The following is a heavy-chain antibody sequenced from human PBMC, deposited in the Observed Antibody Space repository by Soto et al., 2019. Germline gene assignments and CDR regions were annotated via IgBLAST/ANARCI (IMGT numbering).Heavy chain of an antibody. CDR1: GFTFAGFA. Sequence: HLFQSGGGLAQPGGSRRLSCAASGFTFAGFALSWVRQAPGKGLEWVSTITGGVTDTHYADSVKGRFTISRDNSKNTLYLQMTSLRADDTAVYYCAKRRGFSSGTLIWGQGTLVTVSS. D-gene: IGHD5-18*01. CDR2: ITGGVTDT. V-gene: IGHV3-23*01. CDR3: AKRRGFSSGTLI. J-gene: IGHJ4*03.